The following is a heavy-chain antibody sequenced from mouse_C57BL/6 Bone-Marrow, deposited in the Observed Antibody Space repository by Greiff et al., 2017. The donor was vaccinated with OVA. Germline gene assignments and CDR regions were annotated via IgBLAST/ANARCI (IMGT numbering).Heavy chain of an antibody. CDR2: ISGGGGNT. V-gene: IGHV5-9*01. CDR3: ARPSYYSNYERVWFAY. Sequence: EVQLVESGGGLVKPGGSLKLSCAASGFTFSSYTMSWVRQTPEKRLEWVATISGGGGNTYYPDSVKGRFTISRDNAKNTLYLQMSSLRSEDTALYYCARPSYYSNYERVWFAYWGQGTLVTVSA. J-gene: IGHJ3*01. D-gene: IGHD2-5*01. CDR1: GFTFSSYT.